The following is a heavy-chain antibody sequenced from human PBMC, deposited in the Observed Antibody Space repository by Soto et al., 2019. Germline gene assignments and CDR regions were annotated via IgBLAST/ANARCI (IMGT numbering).Heavy chain of an antibody. Sequence: EVQLLESGGGLVQPGGSLRLSCAASGFTFSSYSMNWVRQAPGKGLEWVSSISSSSSYIYYADSVKGRFTISRDNAKNSLYLQMNSLRAEDTAVYYCARYQDYGDYVFFNYYYGMDVWGQGTTVTVSS. CDR2: ISSSSSYI. V-gene: IGHV3-21*01. J-gene: IGHJ6*02. CDR1: GFTFSSYS. D-gene: IGHD4-17*01. CDR3: ARYQDYGDYVFFNYYYGMDV.